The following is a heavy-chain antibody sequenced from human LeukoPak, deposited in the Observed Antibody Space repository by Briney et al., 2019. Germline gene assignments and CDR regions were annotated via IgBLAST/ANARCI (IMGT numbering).Heavy chain of an antibody. D-gene: IGHD6-19*01. Sequence: SETLSLTCAVYGGSFSGYYRSWIRQPPGKGLEWIGEINHSGSTNYNPSLKSRVTISVDTSKNQFSLKLSSVTAADTAVYYCARVRFYSGGWYLTNGGYWYFDLWGRGTLVTVSS. V-gene: IGHV4-34*01. CDR2: INHSGST. CDR1: GGSFSGYY. CDR3: ARVRFYSGGWYLTNGGYWYFDL. J-gene: IGHJ2*01.